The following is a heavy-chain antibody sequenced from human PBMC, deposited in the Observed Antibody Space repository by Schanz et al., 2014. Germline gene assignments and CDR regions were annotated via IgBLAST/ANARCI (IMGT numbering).Heavy chain of an antibody. D-gene: IGHD3-9*01. CDR1: GFAFSSFA. V-gene: IGHV3-21*04. Sequence: EVQLMESGGGLVKPGGSLRLSCVASGFAFSSFAMTWVRQAPGKGLEWVSSISYGTSYIYYADSVKGRFTISRDNSKNTLYLQMSSLRADDTAVYYCAKAADWPVTRFDPWGQGTLVTVSS. J-gene: IGHJ5*02. CDR2: ISYGTSYI. CDR3: AKAADWPVTRFDP.